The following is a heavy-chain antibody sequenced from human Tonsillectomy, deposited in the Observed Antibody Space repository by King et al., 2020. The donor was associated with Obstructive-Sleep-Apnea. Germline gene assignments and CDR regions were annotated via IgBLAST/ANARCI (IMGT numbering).Heavy chain of an antibody. J-gene: IGHJ4*02. D-gene: IGHD6-13*01. V-gene: IGHV3-43D*03. CDR1: GFTFDDYA. CDR2: ICWDGGST. CDR3: AKEGPAAGDFEY. Sequence: VQLVESGGVVVQPGGSLRLSCAASGFTFDDYAMHWVRQAPEKGLEWVSLICWDGGSTFYADSVKGRFTISRDNSRNSLYLQMNSLRAEDTAFYYCAKEGPAAGDFEYWGQGTLDTVSS.